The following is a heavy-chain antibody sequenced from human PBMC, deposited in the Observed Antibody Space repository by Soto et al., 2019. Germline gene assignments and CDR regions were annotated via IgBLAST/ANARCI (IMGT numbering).Heavy chain of an antibody. CDR3: ARXGYCDATTCYRLNAFDV. V-gene: IGHV3-48*03. J-gene: IGHJ3*01. CDR2: ISPSGST. Sequence: PGGSLRLSCAVSGLTFSSYEMNWVRQAPEKGLEWVSFISPSGSTIYADSVKGRFTISRDNAKNSLYLQMNSLRAEDTAVYYCARXGYCDATTCYRLNAFDVWGQGTVVTVSS. CDR1: GLTFSSYE. D-gene: IGHD2-2*01.